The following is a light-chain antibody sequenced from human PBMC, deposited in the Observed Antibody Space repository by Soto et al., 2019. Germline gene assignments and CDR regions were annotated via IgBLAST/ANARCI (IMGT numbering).Light chain of an antibody. Sequence: DIQMTQSPSTLSASVGDRVTITCRASQSISSWLAWYQQKPGKAPKLLIYKASSLESGVPSRFSGSGSGTVFTLTITSLQPEDVATYYCQKYNSAPRTFGQGTKVDIK. J-gene: IGKJ1*01. CDR1: QSISSW. V-gene: IGKV1-5*03. CDR2: KAS. CDR3: QKYNSAPRT.